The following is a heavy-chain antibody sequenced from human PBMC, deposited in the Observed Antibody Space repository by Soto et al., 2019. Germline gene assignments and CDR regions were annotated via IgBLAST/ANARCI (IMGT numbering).Heavy chain of an antibody. CDR3: ARVASSSSEGGY. Sequence: SETLSLTCAVYGGSFSGYYWSWIRQPPGKGLEWIGEINHSGSTNYNPSLKSRVTISVDTSKNQFSLKLSSVTAADTAVYYCARVASSSSEGGYWGQGTLVTVSS. CDR2: INHSGST. D-gene: IGHD6-6*01. J-gene: IGHJ4*02. CDR1: GGSFSGYY. V-gene: IGHV4-34*01.